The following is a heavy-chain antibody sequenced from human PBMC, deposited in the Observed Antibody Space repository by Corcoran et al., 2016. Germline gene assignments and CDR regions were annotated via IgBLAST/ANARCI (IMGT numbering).Heavy chain of an antibody. CDR2: IAYDGSKE. CDR1: GFTFSGNG. CDR3: ARWVSTMEHRNGCYDY. Sequence: QVQLVESGGGVIQPGRSLRLSCAASGFTFSGNGMHWVRQAPGKGLEWVTFIAYDGSKEYYTDSVKGRFIISRDNSKNMVYRQMNSLRAEDTAVYYCARWVSTMEHRNGCYDYWGQGTLVTVSS. V-gene: IGHV3-33*01. J-gene: IGHJ4*02. D-gene: IGHD1-26*01.